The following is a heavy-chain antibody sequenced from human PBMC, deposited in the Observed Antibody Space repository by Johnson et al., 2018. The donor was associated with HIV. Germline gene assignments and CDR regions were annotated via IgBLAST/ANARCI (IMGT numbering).Heavy chain of an antibody. CDR1: GFTVSSNY. CDR3: ARSSGSYLDDAFDI. J-gene: IGHJ3*02. CDR2: IYSGGST. Sequence: EVQLVESGGGLVQPGGSLRLSCAASGFTVSSNYMSWVRQAPGKGLEWVSVIYSGGSTYYADSVKGRFTISRDNSKTTLYLQMNSLRAEDTAVDYCARSSGSYLDDAFDIWGQGTMVTVSS. D-gene: IGHD1-26*01. V-gene: IGHV3-66*01.